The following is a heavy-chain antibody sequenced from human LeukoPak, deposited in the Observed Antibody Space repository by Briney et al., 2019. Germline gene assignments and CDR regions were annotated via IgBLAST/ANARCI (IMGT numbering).Heavy chain of an antibody. CDR3: ARGRGFGELLPFDY. CDR1: GFTFSSYS. J-gene: IGHJ4*02. Sequence: PGGSLRLSCAASGFTFSSYSMNWVRQAPGKGLEWVSYISSSGSTIYYADSVKGRFTISRDNAKDSLYLQMNSLRAEDTAVYYCARGRGFGELLPFDYWGQGTLVTVSS. V-gene: IGHV3-48*04. D-gene: IGHD3-10*01. CDR2: ISSSGSTI.